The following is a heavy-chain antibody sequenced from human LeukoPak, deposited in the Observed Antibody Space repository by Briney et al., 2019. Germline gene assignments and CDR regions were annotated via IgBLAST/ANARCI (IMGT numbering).Heavy chain of an antibody. D-gene: IGHD2-15*01. J-gene: IGHJ3*02. CDR2: ISSSGSTI. Sequence: RSGGSLRLSCAASGFTFSDYYMSWIRQAPGKGLEWVSYISSSGSTIYYADSVKGRFTISRDNAKNSLYLQMNSLRAEDTAVYYCASMREGGWYAFDTWGQGTMVTVSS. V-gene: IGHV3-11*01. CDR3: ASMREGGWYAFDT. CDR1: GFTFSDYY.